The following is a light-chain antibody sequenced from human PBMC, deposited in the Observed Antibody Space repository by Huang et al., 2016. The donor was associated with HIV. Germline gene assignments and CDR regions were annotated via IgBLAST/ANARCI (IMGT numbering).Light chain of an antibody. CDR2: DVS. Sequence: EVVLTQSPATLSLSPGERAALSCRASQSISNYLVWYQQKPGQAPRPLIYDVSKRATGIPARFSGSGSGTDFTLTISSLEPEDFAVYYCQHRSSWPAVYTFGQGTKLEIK. CDR1: QSISNY. J-gene: IGKJ2*01. V-gene: IGKV3-11*01. CDR3: QHRSSWPAVYT.